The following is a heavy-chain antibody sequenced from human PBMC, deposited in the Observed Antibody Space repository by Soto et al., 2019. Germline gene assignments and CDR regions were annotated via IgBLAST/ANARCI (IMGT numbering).Heavy chain of an antibody. CDR3: ARAYGGNIGDAPDL. Sequence: GGSLRLSCAASGFTFSTYAMSWVRQVPGKGLEGVSTISDAAGSAYYVDSVKGRVTISRDNSKNTLYLQMKSLRADDTAVYYCARAYGGNIGDAPDLWGPGTMVTVSS. CDR2: ISDAAGSA. J-gene: IGHJ3*01. V-gene: IGHV3-23*01. D-gene: IGHD4-17*01. CDR1: GFTFSTYA.